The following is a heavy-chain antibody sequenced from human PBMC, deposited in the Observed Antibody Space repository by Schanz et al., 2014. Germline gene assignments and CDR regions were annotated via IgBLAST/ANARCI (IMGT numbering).Heavy chain of an antibody. CDR1: RYTFNTYG. V-gene: IGHV1-69*04. CDR3: ARAKRFGDMDV. J-gene: IGHJ6*02. D-gene: IGHD3-10*01. CDR2: IIPILGIA. Sequence: QGQLVQSGPEVKEPGASVKVSCEASRYTFNTYGLNWVRQAPGQGLEWMGRIIPILGIANYAQKFQGRVTITADKSTFTAYMDVSSLRSEDTAVYYCARAKRFGDMDVWGQGTTXTVSS.